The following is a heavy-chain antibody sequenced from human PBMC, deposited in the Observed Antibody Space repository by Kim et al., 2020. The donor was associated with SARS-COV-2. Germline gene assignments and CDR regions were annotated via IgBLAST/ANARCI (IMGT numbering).Heavy chain of an antibody. CDR3: ATNYDILTGPTSYYYYGMDV. CDR1: GFTFSSYG. V-gene: IGHV3-33*01. D-gene: IGHD3-9*01. CDR2: IWYDGSNK. J-gene: IGHJ6*02. Sequence: GGSLRLSCAASGFTFSSYGMHWVRQAPGKGLEWVAVIWYDGSNKYYADSVKGRFTISRDNSKNTLYLQMNSLRAEDTAVYYCATNYDILTGPTSYYYYGMDVWGQGTTVTVSS.